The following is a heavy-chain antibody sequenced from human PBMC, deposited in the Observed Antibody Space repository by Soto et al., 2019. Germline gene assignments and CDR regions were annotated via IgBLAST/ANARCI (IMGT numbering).Heavy chain of an antibody. Sequence: SETLSLTCTVSGGSVSSNSYSWGWIRQSPGKGLEWIGIIYSTENTYYHPSLLSRVTISADTSMNEFSLRLTSVTAADTAVYYCARMGAFYQPLDPWGPGTLVTVS. D-gene: IGHD2-2*01. CDR3: ARMGAFYQPLDP. CDR1: GGSVSSNSYS. J-gene: IGHJ5*01. CDR2: IYSTENT. V-gene: IGHV4-39*01.